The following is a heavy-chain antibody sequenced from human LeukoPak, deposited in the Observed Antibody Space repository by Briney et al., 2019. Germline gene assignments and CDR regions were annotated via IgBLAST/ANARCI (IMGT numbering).Heavy chain of an antibody. CDR2: ISGSGGST. D-gene: IGHD6-13*01. CDR3: ASSIAAAPYYFDY. Sequence: GGSLRLSCAASGFTFSSYAMSWVRRSPGKGLEWVSAISGSGGSTYYADSVKGRFTISRDNSKNTLYLQMNSLRAEDTAVYYCASSIAAAPYYFDYWGQGTLVTVSS. V-gene: IGHV3-23*01. J-gene: IGHJ4*02. CDR1: GFTFSSYA.